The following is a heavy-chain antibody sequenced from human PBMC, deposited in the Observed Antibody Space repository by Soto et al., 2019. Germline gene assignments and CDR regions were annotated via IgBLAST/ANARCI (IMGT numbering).Heavy chain of an antibody. CDR2: INPSGGST. D-gene: IGHD6-19*01. CDR3: ARAASGIAVAGEIDC. Sequence: ASVKVSCKASGYTFTSYYMHWVRQAPGQGLEWMGIINPSGGSTSYAQKFQGRVTMTRDTSTSTVYMELSSLRSEDTAVYYCARAASGIAVAGEIDCWGQGTLVTVSS. V-gene: IGHV1-46*01. J-gene: IGHJ4*02. CDR1: GYTFTSYY.